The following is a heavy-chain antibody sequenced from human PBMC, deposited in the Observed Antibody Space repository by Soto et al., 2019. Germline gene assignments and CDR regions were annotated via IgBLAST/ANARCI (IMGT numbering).Heavy chain of an antibody. J-gene: IGHJ4*02. CDR2: ISYDGSNK. Sequence: QVQLVESGGGVVQPGRSLRLSCAASGFTFSSYAMHWVRQAPGKGLEWVAVISYDGSNKYYADSVKGRFTISRDNSKNTLYLQVNSLRAEDTAVYYGAILWFGELSKDDYWGQGTLVTVSS. CDR1: GFTFSSYA. D-gene: IGHD3-10*01. V-gene: IGHV3-30-3*01. CDR3: AILWFGELSKDDY.